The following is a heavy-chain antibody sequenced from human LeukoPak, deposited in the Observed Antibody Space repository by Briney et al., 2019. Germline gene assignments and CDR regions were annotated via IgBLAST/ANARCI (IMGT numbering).Heavy chain of an antibody. CDR1: GYTFTSYD. D-gene: IGHD3-9*01. V-gene: IGHV1-8*01. CDR2: MNPNSGNT. CDR3: ARVALPSYYDTLTGYYTYYYYYGMDV. J-gene: IGHJ6*02. Sequence: ASVKVSCKASGYTFTSYDINWVRQATGQGLEWMGWMNPNSGNTGYAQKFQGRVTMTRNTSISTAYMELSSLRSEDTAVYYCARVALPSYYDTLTGYYTYYYYYGMDVWGQGTTVTVSS.